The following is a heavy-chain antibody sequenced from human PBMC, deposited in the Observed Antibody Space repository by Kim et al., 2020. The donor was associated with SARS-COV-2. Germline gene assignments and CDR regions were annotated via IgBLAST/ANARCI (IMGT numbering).Heavy chain of an antibody. CDR2: IYYSGNT. CDR1: GGSMSTSSYY. J-gene: IGHJ5*02. V-gene: IGHV4-39*01. Sequence: SETLSLTCTVSGGSMSTSSYYWGWIRQPPGKGLEWIGSIYYSGNTYYNPSLKSRVTISVDTSKNQFSLKLSSVTAADTAVYYCGRQKRYCSNTNCPSWLDPWGQGTLVTVSS. CDR3: GRQKRYCSNTNCPSWLDP. D-gene: IGHD2-2*01.